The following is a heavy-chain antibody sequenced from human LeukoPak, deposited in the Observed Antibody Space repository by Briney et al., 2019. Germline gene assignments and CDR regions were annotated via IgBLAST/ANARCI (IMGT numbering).Heavy chain of an antibody. V-gene: IGHV4-30-2*01. CDR3: ARGLDYYGSGSYLNNWFDP. Sequence: KASETLSLTCAVSGGSISSGVYSWSWIRQPPGKGLEWIGSIYHSGGTYYNPSLRSRVTLSLDRSNNQFSLTLNSVTAADTAVYYCARGLDYYGSGSYLNNWFDPWGQGTLVTVSS. J-gene: IGHJ5*02. CDR2: IYHSGGT. D-gene: IGHD3-10*01. CDR1: GGSISSGVYS.